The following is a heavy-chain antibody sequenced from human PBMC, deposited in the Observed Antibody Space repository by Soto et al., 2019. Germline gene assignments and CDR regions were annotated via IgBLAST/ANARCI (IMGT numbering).Heavy chain of an antibody. CDR3: ARGGITIFGVVIMNWFDP. CDR1: GYTFTSYD. J-gene: IGHJ5*02. CDR2: MNPNSGNT. V-gene: IGHV1-8*01. Sequence: TSVKVSCKASGYTFTSYDINWVRQATGQGLEWMGWMNPNSGNTGYAQKFQGRVTMTRNTSISTAYMELSSLRSEDTAVYYCARGGITIFGVVIMNWFDPWGQGTVVTVSS. D-gene: IGHD3-3*01.